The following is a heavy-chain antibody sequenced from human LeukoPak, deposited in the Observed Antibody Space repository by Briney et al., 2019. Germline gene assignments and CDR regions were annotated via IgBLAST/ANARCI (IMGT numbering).Heavy chain of an antibody. CDR2: INPNSGRT. CDR1: GYTFTGYY. CDR3: ARPRALLWFGENSFDY. V-gene: IGHV1-2*02. Sequence: ASVKVSCKASGYTFTGYYMHWVRQAPGQGLEWRGWINPNSGRTNYAQKFQGRVTMTRDTSISTAYMELSRLRSDDTAVYYCARPRALLWFGENSFDYWGQGTLVTVSS. J-gene: IGHJ4*02. D-gene: IGHD3-10*01.